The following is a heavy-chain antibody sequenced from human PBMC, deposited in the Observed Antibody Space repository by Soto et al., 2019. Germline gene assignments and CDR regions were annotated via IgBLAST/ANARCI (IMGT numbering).Heavy chain of an antibody. CDR2: IYYSGST. CDR1: GGSISSGDYY. J-gene: IGHJ4*02. Sequence: SETLSLTCTVSGGSISSGDYYWSWIRQPPGKGLEWIGYIYYSGSTYYNPSLKSRVTISVETSKNQFSLKLSSVTAADTAVYYCARDFEGAQFDYWGQGTLVTVSS. V-gene: IGHV4-30-4*01. CDR3: ARDFEGAQFDY. D-gene: IGHD3-9*01.